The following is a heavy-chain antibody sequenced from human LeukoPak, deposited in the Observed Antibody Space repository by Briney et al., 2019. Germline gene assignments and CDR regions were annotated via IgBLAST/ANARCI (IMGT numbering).Heavy chain of an antibody. Sequence: GGSLRLSCVASGLRFRSYAMNWARQAPGKGLECISTISDVSSFTYYADSVKGRSAISRDDSKNTLYLQMNNLKVEDTAVYYCAKGRCSGVGCDSFHSWGQGALVTVSS. D-gene: IGHD2-15*01. CDR3: AKGRCSGVGCDSFHS. CDR2: ISDVSSFT. J-gene: IGHJ4*02. CDR1: GLRFRSYA. V-gene: IGHV3-23*01.